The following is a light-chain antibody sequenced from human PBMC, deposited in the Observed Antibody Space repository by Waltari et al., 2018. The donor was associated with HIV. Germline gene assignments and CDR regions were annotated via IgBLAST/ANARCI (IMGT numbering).Light chain of an antibody. J-gene: IGKJ4*01. V-gene: IGKV3D-15*01. CDR2: GAS. CDR1: QSVSSN. CDR3: QQYNKWPLT. Sequence: EIVMMQSPATLSVSPGERATLSCRASQSVSSNLAWYQQNPGPAPRLLIYGASTRATGIPARFSGSGSGTEFTLTISSLQSEDFAVYYCQQYNKWPLTFGGGTKVEIK.